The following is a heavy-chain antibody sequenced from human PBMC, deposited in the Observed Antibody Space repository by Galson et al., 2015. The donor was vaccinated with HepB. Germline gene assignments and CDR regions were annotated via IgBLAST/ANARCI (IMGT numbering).Heavy chain of an antibody. CDR2: ISSSSSYT. Sequence: SLRLSCAASGFTFSDYYMSWIRQAPGKGLEWVSYISSSSSYTTYADSVKGRFTISRDDAKNSLYLQMNSLRAEDTAVYYCARERGSAGLDVWGQGTTVTVSS. CDR3: ARERGSAGLDV. CDR1: GFTFSDYY. D-gene: IGHD6-25*01. J-gene: IGHJ6*02. V-gene: IGHV3-11*06.